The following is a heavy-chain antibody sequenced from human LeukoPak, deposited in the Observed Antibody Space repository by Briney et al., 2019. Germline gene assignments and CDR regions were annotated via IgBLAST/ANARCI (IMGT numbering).Heavy chain of an antibody. CDR3: AKESPYPVGGAGRIYYFDY. J-gene: IGHJ4*02. V-gene: IGHV3-23*01. D-gene: IGHD1-26*01. CDR1: GFTFTRFA. Sequence: GGSRRLSCAASGFTFTRFAMSWHRQVPGKGLEWVIAISNGGRTYYTESVKGRFTISRDNSKNTVHLQMNSLRAEETALYYCAKESPYPVGGAGRIYYFDYWGQGALVTVSS. CDR2: ISNGGRT.